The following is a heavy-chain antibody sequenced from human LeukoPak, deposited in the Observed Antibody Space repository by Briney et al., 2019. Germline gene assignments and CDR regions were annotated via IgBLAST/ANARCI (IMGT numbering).Heavy chain of an antibody. CDR3: ARATSSWHEFDY. D-gene: IGHD6-13*01. CDR1: GFTFDDYA. V-gene: IGHV3-9*01. CDR2: ISWNSGSI. Sequence: GRSLRLSCAASGFTFDDYAMHWVRQAPGKGLEWVSGISWNSGSIGYADSVKGRFTISRDNAKNSLYLQMNSLRAEDTALYYCARATSSWHEFDYWGQGTLVTVSS. J-gene: IGHJ4*02.